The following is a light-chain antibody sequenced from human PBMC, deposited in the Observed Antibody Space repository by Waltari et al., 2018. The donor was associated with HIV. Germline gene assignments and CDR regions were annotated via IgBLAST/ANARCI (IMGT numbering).Light chain of an antibody. CDR1: ISDVGGNKY. Sequence: QSALTQPRSVSGSPGPSVSISCTGIISDVGGNKYVSCDQQYPGTAPTLILSGFNNRPAGVPDRFAGSKSGNPASLTISVLQAEDEADYFCYSYAGTSVLFGGGTKLTVL. V-gene: IGLV2-11*01. CDR2: GFN. CDR3: YSYAGTSVL. J-gene: IGLJ2*01.